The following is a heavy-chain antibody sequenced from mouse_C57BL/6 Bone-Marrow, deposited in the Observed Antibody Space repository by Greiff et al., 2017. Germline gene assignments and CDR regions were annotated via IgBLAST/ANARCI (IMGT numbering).Heavy chain of an antibody. Sequence: QVQLQQSGAELARPGASVKLSCKASGYTFTSYGISWVKQRTGQGLEWIGEIYPRSGNTYYNEKFKGKATLTADKSSSTAYMELRSLTSEDSAVYYCARGITTVVPFAYWGQGTLVTVSA. J-gene: IGHJ3*01. CDR3: ARGITTVVPFAY. V-gene: IGHV1-81*01. D-gene: IGHD1-1*01. CDR1: GYTFTSYG. CDR2: IYPRSGNT.